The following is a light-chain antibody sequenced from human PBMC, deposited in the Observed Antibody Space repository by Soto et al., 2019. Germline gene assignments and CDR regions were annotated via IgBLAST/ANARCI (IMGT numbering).Light chain of an antibody. J-gene: IGLJ7*01. CDR1: SSDVGSYNL. V-gene: IGLV2-23*01. CDR3: CSYAGTV. CDR2: EGS. Sequence: QSALTQPASVSGSPGQSITISCTGTSSDVGSYNLVSWYQQHPGKAPKLMIYEGSKRPSGVSNRFSGSKSGNTASLTISGLQAEDEADYYCCSYAGTVFGGRTQLTVL.